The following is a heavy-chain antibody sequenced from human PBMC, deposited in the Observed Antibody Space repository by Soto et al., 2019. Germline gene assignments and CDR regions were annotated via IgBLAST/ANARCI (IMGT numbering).Heavy chain of an antibody. CDR3: ARLGQFDY. V-gene: IGHV3-11*01. D-gene: IGHD7-27*01. J-gene: IGHJ4*02. CDR2: ISPSGGTV. Sequence: GGSLRLSCAASGFTFSDYYMSWVRQAPGKGLGWVSYISPSGGTVYHADSVKGRFTISRDNAKNSLSLQMNSLTPEDTAVYYCARLGQFDYWGQGTLVTVSS. CDR1: GFTFSDYY.